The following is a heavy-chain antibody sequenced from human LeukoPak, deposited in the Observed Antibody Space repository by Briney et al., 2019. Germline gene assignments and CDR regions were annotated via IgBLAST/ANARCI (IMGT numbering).Heavy chain of an antibody. J-gene: IGHJ4*02. V-gene: IGHV3-7*05. CDR1: GFTFSRFW. D-gene: IGHD3-10*01. Sequence: PGGSLRLSCAASGFTFSRFWMSWVRQAPGKGLDWVANINEVGGEKYYVDSVKGRFTISRDNAKNSLYLQMNSLRVEDTAVYYCARGLYGSGNMPSFDYWGQGTLVTVSS. CDR3: ARGLYGSGNMPSFDY. CDR2: INEVGGEK.